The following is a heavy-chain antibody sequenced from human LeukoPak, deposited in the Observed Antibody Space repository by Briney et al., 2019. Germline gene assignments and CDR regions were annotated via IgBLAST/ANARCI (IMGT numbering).Heavy chain of an antibody. J-gene: IGHJ4*02. V-gene: IGHV4-59*08. CDR2: IYYSGTT. CDR1: GASFTSNY. D-gene: IGHD2-21*02. CDR3: ARLDCGGVCYVDY. Sequence: SETLSLTCTVSGASFTSNYWSWIRQPPGKGLEWIGYIYYSGTTTYNPSLERRVTMSVDMSKTQFSLRLNSVTATDTAVYYCARLDCGGVCYVDYWGQGTLVTVSS.